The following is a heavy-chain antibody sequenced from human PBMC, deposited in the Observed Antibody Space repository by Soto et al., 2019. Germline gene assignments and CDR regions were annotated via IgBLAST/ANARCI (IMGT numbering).Heavy chain of an antibody. CDR2: ISYDGSNK. D-gene: IGHD7-27*01. J-gene: IGHJ6*02. CDR1: VFTFSSYA. V-gene: IGHV3-30-3*01. Sequence: PGGSLRLSCAASVFTFSSYAMHWVRQAPGKGLEWVAVISYDGSNKYYADSVKGRFTISRDNSKNTLYLQMNSLRAEDTAVYYCARDWADYYYGMDVWGQGTTVTVSS. CDR3: ARDWADYYYGMDV.